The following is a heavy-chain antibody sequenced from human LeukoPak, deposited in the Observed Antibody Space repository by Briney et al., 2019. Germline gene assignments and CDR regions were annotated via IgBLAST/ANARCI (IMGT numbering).Heavy chain of an antibody. CDR3: ARSRRRELLGTYFDY. CDR2: ISYDGNNK. Sequence: GGSLRLSCAASGFTFSSYAMHWVRQAPGKGLEWVAVISYDGNNKYYADSVEGRFTISRDNSNNTLYLQMNSLRAEDTAVYYCARSRRRELLGTYFDYWGQGTLVTVSS. D-gene: IGHD1-26*01. J-gene: IGHJ4*02. V-gene: IGHV3-30*04. CDR1: GFTFSSYA.